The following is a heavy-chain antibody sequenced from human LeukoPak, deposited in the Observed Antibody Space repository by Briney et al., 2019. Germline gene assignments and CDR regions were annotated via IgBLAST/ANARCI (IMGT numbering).Heavy chain of an antibody. CDR3: VKTLRSSREGFDY. CDR2: ISPNGGST. J-gene: IGHJ4*02. Sequence: GGSLRLSCAVSGFIVSSNYMSWVRQAPGKGLEFVSAISPNGGSTYYADSVKGRFTISRDNSKNTLYLQMSSLRAEDTAVYYCVKTLRSSREGFDYWGQGTLVTVSS. V-gene: IGHV3-64D*08. D-gene: IGHD1-26*01. CDR1: GFIVSSNY.